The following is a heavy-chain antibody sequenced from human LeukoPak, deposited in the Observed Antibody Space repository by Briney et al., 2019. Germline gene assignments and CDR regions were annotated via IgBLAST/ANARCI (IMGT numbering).Heavy chain of an antibody. Sequence: GASVKVSCKASGYTFTGYYMHWVRQAPGQGLEWMGWINPNSGGTNYAQKLQGRVTMTTDTSTSTAYMELRSLRSDDTAVYYCARDRSNYYYDSSTMIPNFDYWGQGTLVTVSS. CDR2: INPNSGGT. D-gene: IGHD3-22*01. V-gene: IGHV1-2*02. J-gene: IGHJ4*02. CDR3: ARDRSNYYYDSSTMIPNFDY. CDR1: GYTFTGYY.